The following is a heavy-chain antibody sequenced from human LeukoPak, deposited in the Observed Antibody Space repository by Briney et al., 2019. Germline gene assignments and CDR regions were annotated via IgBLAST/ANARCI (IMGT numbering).Heavy chain of an antibody. J-gene: IGHJ4*02. D-gene: IGHD2-2*01. V-gene: IGHV3-66*02. CDR1: GFTVCSNY. Sequence: GGPLRLSCAASGFTVCSNYMSCVRQAPGKGLEWVSVIYSGGTTYYADSVKGRFTISRDNSKNTVYLQMNSLRAEDTAVYYCPRESSTSCYDYWGQGTLVTVSS. CDR3: PRESSTSCYDY. CDR2: IYSGGTT.